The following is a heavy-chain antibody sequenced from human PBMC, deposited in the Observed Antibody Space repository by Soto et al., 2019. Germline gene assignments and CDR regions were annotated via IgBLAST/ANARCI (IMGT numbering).Heavy chain of an antibody. V-gene: IGHV5-51*01. CDR1: GYIFTSYW. Sequence: PGESLKISCKGSGYIFTSYWIGWVRQMPGKGLEWMGIIFPGDSDTKYTPSFQGQVTISADKSINTAYLQWSSLKASDTAMYYCAKARAPYYYHYGMDVWGQGTTVTVSS. CDR3: AKARAPYYYHYGMDV. CDR2: IFPGDSDT. J-gene: IGHJ6*02.